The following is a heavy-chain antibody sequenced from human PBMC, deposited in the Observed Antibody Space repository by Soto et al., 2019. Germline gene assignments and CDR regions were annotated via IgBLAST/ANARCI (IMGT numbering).Heavy chain of an antibody. V-gene: IGHV1-18*01. Sequence: ASVKVSFKAPGYTFTSYGISWVRQAPGQGLEWMGWISAYKGNTNYAQKLQGRVTMTTDTSTSTAYMELRSLRSDDTAVYYCARDHYDFWSGPSYYYYGMDVWGQGTTVTVSS. CDR3: ARDHYDFWSGPSYYYYGMDV. CDR1: GYTFTSYG. J-gene: IGHJ6*02. D-gene: IGHD3-3*01. CDR2: ISAYKGNT.